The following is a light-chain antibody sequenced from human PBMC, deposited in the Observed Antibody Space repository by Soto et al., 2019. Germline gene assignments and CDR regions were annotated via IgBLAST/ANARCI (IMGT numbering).Light chain of an antibody. V-gene: IGKV3-20*01. Sequence: EIVLTQSPGTLSLSPGERAALSCRASQSVSSDYLAWYQQKPGQAPRLLIYAASSRATGMPDRFSGSGSGTDFTLTISRLEPEDFAVYYCQRYGSTPGLTFGGGTKVDIK. CDR1: QSVSSDY. J-gene: IGKJ4*01. CDR2: AAS. CDR3: QRYGSTPGLT.